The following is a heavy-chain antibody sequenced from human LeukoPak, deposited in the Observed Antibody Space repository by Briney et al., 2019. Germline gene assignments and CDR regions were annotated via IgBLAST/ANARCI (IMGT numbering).Heavy chain of an antibody. CDR3: AKDSIPRIAVAGNFDY. CDR2: ISGSGGST. V-gene: IGHV3-23*01. J-gene: IGHJ4*02. D-gene: IGHD6-19*01. CDR1: GFTFSCYA. Sequence: GGSLRLSCAASGFTFSCYAMSWVRQAPGKGLEWVSAISGSGGSTYYADSVKGRFTISRDNSKNTLYLQMNSLRAEDTAVYYCAKDSIPRIAVAGNFDYWGQGTLVTVSS.